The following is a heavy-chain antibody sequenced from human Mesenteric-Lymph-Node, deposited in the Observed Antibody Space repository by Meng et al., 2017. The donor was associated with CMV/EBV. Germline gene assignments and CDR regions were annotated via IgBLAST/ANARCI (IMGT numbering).Heavy chain of an antibody. Sequence: ASVKVSCKASGYTFNSFGITWVRQAPGQGLEWLGWISGYNGDTKFAQSLQGRLSMTTDTSTSTVYLDLGSLRSDDTAVYYCARVAYGWGIPNYYLDYWGQGTLVTVSS. CDR2: ISGYNGDT. V-gene: IGHV1-18*01. J-gene: IGHJ4*02. CDR3: ARVAYGWGIPNYYLDY. CDR1: GYTFNSFG. D-gene: IGHD3-10*01.